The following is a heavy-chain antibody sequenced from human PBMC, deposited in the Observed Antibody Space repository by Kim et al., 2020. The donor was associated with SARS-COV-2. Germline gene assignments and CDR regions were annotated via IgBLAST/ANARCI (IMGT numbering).Heavy chain of an antibody. Sequence: SASTKYNPSLKSRVTISVDTSKNQFSLKLTSVTAADTAVYYCARGVPGYWGQGTLVTVSS. V-gene: IGHV4-34*01. CDR2: SAST. CDR3: ARGVPGY. J-gene: IGHJ4*02.